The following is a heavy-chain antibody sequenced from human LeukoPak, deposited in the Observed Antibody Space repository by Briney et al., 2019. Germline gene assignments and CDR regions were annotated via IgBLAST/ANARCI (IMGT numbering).Heavy chain of an antibody. Sequence: ASVKVSCKASGGTLSSYAISWVRQAPGQGLERVGGIVPIFGTANSAQKFPGRVTITADESNGTTSMELSRHRLGAAAVSLCARGRGWELPFDAFDIWGQGTMVTVSS. V-gene: IGHV1-69*13. CDR3: ARGRGWELPFDAFDI. CDR2: IVPIFGTA. J-gene: IGHJ3*02. D-gene: IGHD1-26*01. CDR1: GGTLSSYA.